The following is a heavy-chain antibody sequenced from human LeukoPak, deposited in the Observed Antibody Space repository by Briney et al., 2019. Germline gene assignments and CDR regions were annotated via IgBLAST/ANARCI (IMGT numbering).Heavy chain of an antibody. CDR1: GGTFSSYA. CDR2: IIPIFGTA. Sequence: SVKVSCKASGGTFSSYAISWVRQAPGQGLEWMGGIIPIFGTANYAQKFQGRVTITADESTSTAYMELSSLRSEDTAVYYCARDLWNDAHSFDIWGQGTMVTVSS. CDR3: ARDLWNDAHSFDI. J-gene: IGHJ3*02. D-gene: IGHD3-3*01. V-gene: IGHV1-69*13.